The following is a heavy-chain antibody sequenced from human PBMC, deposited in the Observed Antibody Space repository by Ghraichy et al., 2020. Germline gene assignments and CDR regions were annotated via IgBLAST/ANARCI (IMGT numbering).Heavy chain of an antibody. J-gene: IGHJ5*02. CDR2: INHSGST. CDR3: ARGSRYCSSTSCYWARMWSWFDP. Sequence: SQTLSLTCAVYGGSFSGYYWSWIRQPPGKGLEWIGEINHSGSTNYNPSLKSRVTISVDTSKNQFFLKLSSVTAADTAVYYCARGSRYCSSTSCYWARMWSWFDPWGQGTLVTVSS. CDR1: GGSFSGYY. D-gene: IGHD2-2*01. V-gene: IGHV4-34*01.